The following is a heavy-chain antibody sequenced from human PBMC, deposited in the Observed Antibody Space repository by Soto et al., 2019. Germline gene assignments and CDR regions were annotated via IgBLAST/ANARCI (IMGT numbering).Heavy chain of an antibody. J-gene: IGHJ3*02. CDR3: ALGDYYDRSGYGAFDM. D-gene: IGHD3-22*01. Sequence: ASVEVSCEASGGTFSSYAISWVRQAPGQGLEWMGGIIPIFGTANYAQKFQGRVTITADESTSTAYMELSSLRSEDTAVYYCALGDYYDRSGYGAFDMWGQGTLVTF. CDR1: GGTFSSYA. V-gene: IGHV1-69*13. CDR2: IIPIFGTA.